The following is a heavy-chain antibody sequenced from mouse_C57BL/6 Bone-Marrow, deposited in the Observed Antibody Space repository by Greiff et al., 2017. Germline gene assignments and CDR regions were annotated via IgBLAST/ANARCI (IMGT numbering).Heavy chain of an antibody. V-gene: IGHV1-20*01. CDR3: ARSPLYYGNPAWFAY. Sequence: EVQLQQSGPELVKPGDSVKISCKASGYSFTGYFMNWVMQSHGKSLEWIGRINPYNGDTFYNQKFKGKATLTVDKSSSTAHMELRSLTSEDSAVYYCARSPLYYGNPAWFAYWGQGTLVTVSA. CDR1: GYSFTGYF. CDR2: INPYNGDT. D-gene: IGHD2-1*01. J-gene: IGHJ3*01.